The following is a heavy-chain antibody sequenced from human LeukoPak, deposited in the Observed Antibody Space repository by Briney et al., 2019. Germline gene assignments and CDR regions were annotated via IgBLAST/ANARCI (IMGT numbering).Heavy chain of an antibody. CDR1: DDSISSSSYY. CDR3: ARALFGYSSGWYAAGLYGY. Sequence: PSETLSLTCTASDDSISSSSYYWGWIRQPPGKGLEWIGSIYYSGRTFYNPSLKSRVTISVDTSKKQFSLNLSSVTAADTAVYYCARALFGYSSGWYAAGLYGYWGQGTLVTVSS. CDR2: IYYSGRT. D-gene: IGHD6-19*01. J-gene: IGHJ4*02. V-gene: IGHV4-39*07.